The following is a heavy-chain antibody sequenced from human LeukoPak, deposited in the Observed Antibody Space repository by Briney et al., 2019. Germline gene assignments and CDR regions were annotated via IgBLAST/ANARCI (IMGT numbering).Heavy chain of an antibody. Sequence: ASVKVSCKASGYTFTSYGISWVRQAPGQGLEWMGWISGYNDNTNYAQKLQGRVTMTTDTSTSTAYMELRSLRSDDTGVYYCARGGYSGSYQTYDYWGQGTLVTVSS. CDR1: GYTFTSYG. J-gene: IGHJ4*02. CDR2: ISGYNDNT. CDR3: ARGGYSGSYQTYDY. D-gene: IGHD1-26*01. V-gene: IGHV1-18*01.